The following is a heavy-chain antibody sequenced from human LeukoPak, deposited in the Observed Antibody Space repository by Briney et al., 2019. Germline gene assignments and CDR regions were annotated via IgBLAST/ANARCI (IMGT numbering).Heavy chain of an antibody. V-gene: IGHV3-74*01. D-gene: IGHD2-21*01. CDR2: INSDGSTT. Sequence: GGSLRLSCADSGFTFSTHWMHWVRQAPGKGLVWVSQINSDGSTTIYADSVEGRFTISRDNAKNTVYLQMNRLGAEDTTVYYCARSLLDWGHGTLVTVSS. CDR3: ARSLLD. CDR1: GFTFSTHW. J-gene: IGHJ4*01.